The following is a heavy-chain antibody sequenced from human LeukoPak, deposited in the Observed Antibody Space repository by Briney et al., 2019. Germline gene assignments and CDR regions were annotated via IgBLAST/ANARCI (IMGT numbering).Heavy chain of an antibody. V-gene: IGHV1-2*02. J-gene: IGHJ4*02. Sequence: ASVKVSCKASGYTFTGYYMHWVRQAPGQGLEWMGWINPNSGGTNYAQKFQGRVTMTEDTSTDTAYMELSSLRSEDTAVYYCATPRGGGYFDYWGQGTLVTVSS. CDR2: INPNSGGT. CDR3: ATPRGGGYFDY. CDR1: GYTFTGYY. D-gene: IGHD3-10*01.